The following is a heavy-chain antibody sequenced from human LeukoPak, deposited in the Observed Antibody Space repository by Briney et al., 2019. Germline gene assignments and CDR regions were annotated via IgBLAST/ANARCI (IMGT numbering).Heavy chain of an antibody. Sequence: SVKVPCKASGGTFSSYAISWVRQAPGQGLEWMGRIIPILGIANYAQKFQGRVTITADKSTSTAYMELSSLRSEDTAVYYCARSIVVVPAAMPQDYYYGMDVWGQGTTVTVSS. CDR1: GGTFSSYA. D-gene: IGHD2-2*01. V-gene: IGHV1-69*04. J-gene: IGHJ6*02. CDR3: ARSIVVVPAAMPQDYYYGMDV. CDR2: IIPILGIA.